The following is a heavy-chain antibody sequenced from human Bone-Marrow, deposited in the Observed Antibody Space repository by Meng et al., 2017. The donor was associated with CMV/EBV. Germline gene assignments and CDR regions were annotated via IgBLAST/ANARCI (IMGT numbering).Heavy chain of an antibody. CDR1: GGTFSSYA. CDR2: IIPIFGTA. Sequence: SVKVSCKASGGTFSSYAISWVRQAPGQGLEWMGGIIPIFGTANYAQKFQGRVTITTDESTSTAYMELSSLRSEDTAVYYCARTFDRTARLGSYYYYGMDVWGQGTTVTVSS. J-gene: IGHJ6*02. CDR3: ARTFDRTARLGSYYYYGMDV. D-gene: IGHD6-6*01. V-gene: IGHV1-69*05.